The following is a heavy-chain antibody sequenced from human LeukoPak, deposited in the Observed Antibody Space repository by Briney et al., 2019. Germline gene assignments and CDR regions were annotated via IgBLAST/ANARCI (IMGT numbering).Heavy chain of an antibody. CDR3: ARCRTAMVAYYYYGMDV. CDR1: GGTFSSYA. J-gene: IGHJ6*02. D-gene: IGHD5-18*01. CDR2: IIPILGIA. V-gene: IGHV1-69*04. Sequence: SVKVSCKASGGTFSSYAISWVRQAPGQGLEWMGRIIPILGIANYAQKFQGRVTITADKSTSTAYMELSSLRSEDTAVYYCARCRTAMVAYYYYGMDVWGQGTTATVSS.